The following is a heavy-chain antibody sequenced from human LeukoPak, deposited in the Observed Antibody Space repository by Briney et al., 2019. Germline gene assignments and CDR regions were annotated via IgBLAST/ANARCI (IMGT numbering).Heavy chain of an antibody. CDR2: ITISGHTK. Sequence: GGSLRLSCAASGFDLNTYEMNWVRQAPGKGLEWIADITISGHTKNYADSVKGRFTISRDNAGTSLYLQMNSLRVEDTGVYYWARGVPHADLWGQGTLVPVSS. V-gene: IGHV3-48*03. J-gene: IGHJ5*02. CDR3: ARGVPHADL. CDR1: GFDLNTYE.